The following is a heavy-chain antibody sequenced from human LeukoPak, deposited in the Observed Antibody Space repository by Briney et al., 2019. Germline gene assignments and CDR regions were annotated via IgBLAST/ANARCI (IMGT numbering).Heavy chain of an antibody. Sequence: SVKVSCKASGGTFSSYAISWVRQAPGQGLEWMGGIIPIFGTANYAQKFQGRVTITADESTSTAYMELSSLRSEDTAVYYCARAPYYGDYGYYGMDVWGQGTTVTVSS. V-gene: IGHV1-69*13. CDR2: IIPIFGTA. CDR1: GGTFSSYA. CDR3: ARAPYYGDYGYYGMDV. J-gene: IGHJ6*02. D-gene: IGHD4-17*01.